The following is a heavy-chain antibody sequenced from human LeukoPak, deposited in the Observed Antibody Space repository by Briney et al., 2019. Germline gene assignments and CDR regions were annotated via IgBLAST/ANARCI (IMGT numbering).Heavy chain of an antibody. D-gene: IGHD5-18*01. CDR2: INTNTGNP. J-gene: IGHJ4*02. Sequence: GGSLRLSCAASGFTFSSYAMNWVRQAPGQGLEWMGWINTNTGNPTYAQGFTGRSVFSLDTSVSTAYLQISSLKAEDTAVYYRARGWGYSYGYGFDYWGQGTLVTVSS. V-gene: IGHV7-4-1*02. CDR1: GFTFSSYA. CDR3: ARGWGYSYGYGFDY.